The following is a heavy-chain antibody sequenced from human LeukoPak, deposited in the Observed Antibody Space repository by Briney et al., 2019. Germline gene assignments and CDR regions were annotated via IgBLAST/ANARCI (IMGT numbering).Heavy chain of an antibody. CDR1: GYTFTSYG. V-gene: IGHV1-3*04. CDR3: AKEVTLIVVARSYFDY. D-gene: IGHD3-22*01. CDR2: LNTGTGNT. J-gene: IGHJ4*02. Sequence: PEASVKVSCKASGYTFTSYGISWVRQAPGQRPEWMGWLNTGTGNTRYSQKFQGRVTITRDTSANTVYMELSSLTSEDTAVYYCAKEVTLIVVARSYFDYWGQGTLVTVSS.